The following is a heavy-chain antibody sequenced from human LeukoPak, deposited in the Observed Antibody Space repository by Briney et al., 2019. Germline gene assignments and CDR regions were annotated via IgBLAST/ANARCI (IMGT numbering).Heavy chain of an antibody. V-gene: IGHV4-39*07. CDR2: ISYNGST. Sequence: SETLSLTCTVSGASISSSGYFWGWIRQPPGKGLEWVASISYNGSTDYNPSLNSRVTISADTSNNHFSLKLTSVTAADTAVYFCARARFRSDAFDIWGQGTMVTVSS. CDR3: ARARFRSDAFDI. D-gene: IGHD1-26*01. J-gene: IGHJ3*02. CDR1: GASISSSGYF.